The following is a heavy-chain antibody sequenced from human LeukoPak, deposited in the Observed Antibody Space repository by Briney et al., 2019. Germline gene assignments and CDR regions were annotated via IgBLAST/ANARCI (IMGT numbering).Heavy chain of an antibody. J-gene: IGHJ6*02. Sequence: GASVKVSCKASGYTFTSYDINWVRQATGLGLEWMGWMNPSSGNTGYAQKFQGRVTMTRNTSISTAYMELSSLRSEDTAVYYCARDGQDGLWGYYYGMDVWGQGTTVTVSS. CDR1: GYTFTSYD. V-gene: IGHV1-8*01. CDR3: ARDGQDGLWGYYYGMDV. D-gene: IGHD3-16*01. CDR2: MNPSSGNT.